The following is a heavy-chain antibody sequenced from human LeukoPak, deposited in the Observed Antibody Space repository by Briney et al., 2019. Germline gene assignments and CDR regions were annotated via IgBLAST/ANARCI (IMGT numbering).Heavy chain of an antibody. CDR2: FDPEDGET. CDR3: ATGRYYDSSGYYFRHNWFDP. CDR1: GYTLTELS. Sequence: GASAKVSCKVSGYTLTELSMHWVRQAPGKGLEWMGGFDPEDGETIYAQKFQGRVTMTEDTSTDTAYMELSSLRSEDTAVYYCATGRYYDSSGYYFRHNWFDPWGQGTLVTVSS. D-gene: IGHD3-22*01. J-gene: IGHJ5*02. V-gene: IGHV1-24*01.